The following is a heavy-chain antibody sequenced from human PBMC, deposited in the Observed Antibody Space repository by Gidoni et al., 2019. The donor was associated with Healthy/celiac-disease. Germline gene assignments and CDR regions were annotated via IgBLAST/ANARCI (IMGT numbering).Heavy chain of an antibody. Sequence: VQLLESGGGLVHPGVSLVLSCSASGFTFSLSSMSWVRQAPGKGLEWVSAISGRGGSTDNEDSVKGRLTISRDNSKNTLYLQMNSLRAEDTAVYYCAKYGRDYYDRSGYYYYGMDVWGQGTTVTVSS. CDR1: GFTFSLSS. CDR2: ISGRGGST. J-gene: IGHJ6*02. CDR3: AKYGRDYYDRSGYYYYGMDV. D-gene: IGHD3-22*01. V-gene: IGHV3-23*01.